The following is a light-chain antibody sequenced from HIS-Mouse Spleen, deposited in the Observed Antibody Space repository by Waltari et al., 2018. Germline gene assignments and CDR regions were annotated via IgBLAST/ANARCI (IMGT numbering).Light chain of an antibody. CDR1: NIGSKN. J-gene: IGLJ2*01. CDR2: RDS. Sequence: SYELTQPLSVSVALGQTARITCGGNNIGSKNVHWYQQKPGQAPGLVIYRDSNRPSGIPERVSGSNSGNTATLTISRAQAGDEADYYCQVWDSSTVVFGGGTKLTVL. CDR3: QVWDSSTVV. V-gene: IGLV3-9*01.